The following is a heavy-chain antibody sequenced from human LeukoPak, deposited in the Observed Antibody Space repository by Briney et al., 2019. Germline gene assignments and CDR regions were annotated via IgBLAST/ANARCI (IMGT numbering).Heavy chain of an antibody. Sequence: PSETLSLTCTVSGGSISSGCYYWSWIRQHPGKGLEWIGYIYYSGSTYYNPSLKSRVTISVDTSKNQFSLKLSSVTAADTAVYYCARAQDFYGSGSYYYYYYYGMDVWGQGTTVTVSS. CDR3: ARAQDFYGSGSYYYYYYYGMDV. J-gene: IGHJ6*02. D-gene: IGHD3-10*01. CDR1: GGSISSGCYY. CDR2: IYYSGST. V-gene: IGHV4-31*03.